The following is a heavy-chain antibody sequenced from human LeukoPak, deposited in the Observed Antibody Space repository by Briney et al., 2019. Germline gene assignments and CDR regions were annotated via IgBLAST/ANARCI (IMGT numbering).Heavy chain of an antibody. D-gene: IGHD4-17*01. J-gene: IGHJ4*02. CDR3: ARASTTVPNLLDH. Sequence: GGSLRLSCAASGFTFSSYAMSWVRQAPGKGLVWVARIKGDGSSTIYADSVKGRFTISRDNSKNTLYLQTSSLRAEDTAVYYCARASTTVPNLLDHWGRGTLVTVSS. CDR1: GFTFSSYA. CDR2: IKGDGSST. V-gene: IGHV3-74*01.